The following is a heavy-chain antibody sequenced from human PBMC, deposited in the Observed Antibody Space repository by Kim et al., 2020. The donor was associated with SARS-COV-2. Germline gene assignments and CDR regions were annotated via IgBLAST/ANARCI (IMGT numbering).Heavy chain of an antibody. V-gene: IGHV3-23*01. CDR3: AKSHWNGGRGGYFDY. D-gene: IGHD1-1*01. J-gene: IGHJ4*02. Sequence: DSVKGRFTISRDNSKTTLYRQMNSLRAEDTAVYYCAKSHWNGGRGGYFDYWGQGTLVTVSS.